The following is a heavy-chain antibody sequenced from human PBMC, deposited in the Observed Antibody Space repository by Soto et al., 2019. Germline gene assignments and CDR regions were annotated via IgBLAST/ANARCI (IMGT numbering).Heavy chain of an antibody. Sequence: PSHTLSLTGAISGDSVSSNSAAWNLIRQSPSRGLEWLGRTYYRSKWYNDYAVSVKSRITINPDTSKNQFSLQLNSVTPEDTAVYYCARGRSSQLGDYNWFDPWGQGTLVTVSS. J-gene: IGHJ5*02. D-gene: IGHD6-6*01. CDR3: ARGRSSQLGDYNWFDP. CDR1: GDSVSSNSAA. V-gene: IGHV6-1*01. CDR2: TYYRSKWYN.